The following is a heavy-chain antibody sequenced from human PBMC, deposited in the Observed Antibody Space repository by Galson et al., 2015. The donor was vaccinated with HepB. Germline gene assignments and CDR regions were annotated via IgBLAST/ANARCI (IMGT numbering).Heavy chain of an antibody. V-gene: IGHV1-46*01. CDR2: INPSGGST. D-gene: IGHD7-27*01. J-gene: IGHJ4*02. Sequence: KAFGYTFTTYFIHWVRQAPGQGLEWMAIINPSGGSTSYAQNFQGRVTVTRDTSTSTVYMELSSLRSDDAAVYYCTRGLRTGKFDYWGQGTLVTVSS. CDR3: TRGLRTGKFDY. CDR1: GYTFTTYF.